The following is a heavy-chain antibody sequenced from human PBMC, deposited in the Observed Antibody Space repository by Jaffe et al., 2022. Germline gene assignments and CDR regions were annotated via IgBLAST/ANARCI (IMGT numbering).Heavy chain of an antibody. Sequence: QVQLQESGPGLVKPSETLSLTCAVSGYSISSGYYWGWIRQPPGKGLEWIGSIYHSGSTYYNPSLKSRVTISVDTSKNQFSLKLSSVTAADTAVYYCARQGEGLGQLWFPTYYYYMDVWGKGTTVTVSS. J-gene: IGHJ6*03. CDR3: ARQGEGLGQLWFPTYYYYMDV. CDR2: IYHSGST. CDR1: GYSISSGYY. D-gene: IGHD5-18*01. V-gene: IGHV4-38-2*01.